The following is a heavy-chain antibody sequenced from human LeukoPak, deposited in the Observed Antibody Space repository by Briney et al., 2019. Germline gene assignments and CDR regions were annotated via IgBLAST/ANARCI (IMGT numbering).Heavy chain of an antibody. CDR3: ARDFGRYSGYDFDF. J-gene: IGHJ4*02. V-gene: IGHV1-2*02. CDR2: INPNGGAT. D-gene: IGHD5-12*01. Sequence: ASVTVSFKASGYTFTGYFMHWMRQAPGQGLEWMAWINPNGGATNYAPKFQGRVTLTRDTSITTAYMELSRLRSDDTAVYYCARDFGRYSGYDFDFWGQGTLVTVSS. CDR1: GYTFTGYF.